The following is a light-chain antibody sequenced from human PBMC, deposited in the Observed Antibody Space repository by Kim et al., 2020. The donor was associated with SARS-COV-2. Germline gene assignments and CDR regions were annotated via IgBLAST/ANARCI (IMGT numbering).Light chain of an antibody. V-gene: IGLV3-19*01. CDR2: DEA. J-gene: IGLJ2*01. Sequence: SSELTQDPDVSVALGQTVRITCQGHTLRSYYGSWYQQKPGQAPILVIFDEANRPSGIADRFSGSSSGNTASLTITGALAEDEADYYCASRDIAGNHVLFG. CDR3: ASRDIAGNHVL. CDR1: TLRSYY.